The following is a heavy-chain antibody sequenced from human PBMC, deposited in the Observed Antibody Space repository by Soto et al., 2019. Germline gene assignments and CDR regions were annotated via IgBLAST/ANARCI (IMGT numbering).Heavy chain of an antibody. CDR2: INYIGNT. CDR3: ARDSIDSENNYYGMDV. CDR1: GGSISSGIYY. D-gene: IGHD1-26*01. J-gene: IGHJ6*02. Sequence: QVQLQESGPGLVRPSQTLSLTCTVSGGSISSGIYYWSWIRQHPGKGLEWIGYINYIGNTYSNPSLQSRVTISVDTSKNLFSLELRSVTAADTAVYYCARDSIDSENNYYGMDVWGQGTSVTVSS. V-gene: IGHV4-31*03.